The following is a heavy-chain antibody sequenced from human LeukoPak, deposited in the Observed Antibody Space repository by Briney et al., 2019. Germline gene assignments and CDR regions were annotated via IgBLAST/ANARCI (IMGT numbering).Heavy chain of an antibody. CDR1: GGSISSGGYY. CDR2: IYYSGST. Sequence: SQTLSLTCTVSGGSISSGGYYWSWIRQHPGTGLEWIGYIYYSGSTYYNPSLKSRVTISVDTSKNQFSLKLSSVTAADTAVYYCARDSHYGDYAFDYWGQGTLVTVSS. D-gene: IGHD4-17*01. J-gene: IGHJ4*02. CDR3: ARDSHYGDYAFDY. V-gene: IGHV4-31*03.